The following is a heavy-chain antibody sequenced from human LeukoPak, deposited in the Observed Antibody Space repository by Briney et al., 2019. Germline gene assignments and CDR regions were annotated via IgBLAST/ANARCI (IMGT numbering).Heavy chain of an antibody. J-gene: IGHJ3*02. Sequence: SETLSLTCTVSGGSISSYYWSWIRQPAGEGLEWIGRIYTSGSTNYNPSLKSRVTMSVDTSKNQFSLKLSSVTAADTAVYYCAREVSDGYNFGNDAFDIWGQGTMVTVSS. V-gene: IGHV4-4*07. D-gene: IGHD5-24*01. CDR1: GGSISSYY. CDR2: IYTSGST. CDR3: AREVSDGYNFGNDAFDI.